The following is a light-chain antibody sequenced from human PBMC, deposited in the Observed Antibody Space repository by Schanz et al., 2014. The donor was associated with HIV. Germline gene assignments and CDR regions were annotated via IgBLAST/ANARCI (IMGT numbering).Light chain of an antibody. V-gene: IGLV2-14*03. Sequence: QSALTQPASVSGSPGQSITISCTGDSSDVGGYDYVSWYQQHPGKAPKLIIYDVTDRPSGVPDRFSGSKSGTSASLAITGLQDEDEADYYCQSYDSSLSGVLFGGGTKLTVL. CDR3: QSYDSSLSGVL. CDR1: SSDVGGYDY. J-gene: IGLJ2*01. CDR2: DVT.